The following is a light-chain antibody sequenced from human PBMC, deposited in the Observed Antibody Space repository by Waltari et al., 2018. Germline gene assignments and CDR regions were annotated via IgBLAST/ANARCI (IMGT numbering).Light chain of an antibody. V-gene: IGLV2-11*01. Sequence: QSALTQPPSVSKSLGQSVTLSCTGTSSDIGGYNAVSWYQQHSGTAPRLLIYDVSKRPSGVFDLCSGANSGNPASLTISGLQSEDEADYYCCSYRSGTTILFGGGTRLTVL. CDR3: CSYRSGTTIL. CDR1: SSDIGGYNA. J-gene: IGLJ2*01. CDR2: DVS.